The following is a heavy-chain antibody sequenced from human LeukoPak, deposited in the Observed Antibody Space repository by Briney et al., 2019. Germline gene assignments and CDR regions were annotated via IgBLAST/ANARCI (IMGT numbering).Heavy chain of an antibody. CDR1: GFTFSDYG. Sequence: PGGSLRLSCAASGFTFSDYGIHWVRQAPGKGLEWVAVIWSDGSNKYYADSVKGRFTISRDNPKKTLYLQTNSLRVEDTAVYYCVRASGSFDYWGQGTLVTVSS. CDR3: VRASGSFDY. J-gene: IGHJ4*02. D-gene: IGHD3-10*01. CDR2: IWSDGSNK. V-gene: IGHV3-33*01.